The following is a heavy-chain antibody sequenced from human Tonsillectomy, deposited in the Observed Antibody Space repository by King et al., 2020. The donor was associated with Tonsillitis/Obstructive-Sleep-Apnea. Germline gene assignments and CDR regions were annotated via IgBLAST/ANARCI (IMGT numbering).Heavy chain of an antibody. V-gene: IGHV3-20*04. CDR1: GFTFDDYG. CDR2: INWNGGST. D-gene: IGHD3-3*01. Sequence: VQLVQSGGGVVRPGGSLRLSCAASGFTFDDYGMSWVRHAPGKGLEWVSGINWNGGSTGYADSVKGRFTISRDNAKNSLYLQMNSQRAEDTALYYCARDVPTFGVVTDNYYMDVWGKGTTVTVSS. CDR3: ARDVPTFGVVTDNYYMDV. J-gene: IGHJ6*03.